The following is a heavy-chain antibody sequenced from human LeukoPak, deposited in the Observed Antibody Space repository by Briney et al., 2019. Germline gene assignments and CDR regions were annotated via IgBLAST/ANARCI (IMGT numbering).Heavy chain of an antibody. Sequence: PGGSLRLSCAASGFTFSSYAMSWVRQAPGTGLEWVSSISSSSSYIYYADSVKGRFTVSRDNAKNSLYLQMNSLRAEDTAVYYCAREGDGYSYGNNAFDIWGQGTMVTVSS. V-gene: IGHV3-21*01. CDR1: GFTFSSYA. CDR3: AREGDGYSYGNNAFDI. D-gene: IGHD5-18*01. CDR2: ISSSSSYI. J-gene: IGHJ3*02.